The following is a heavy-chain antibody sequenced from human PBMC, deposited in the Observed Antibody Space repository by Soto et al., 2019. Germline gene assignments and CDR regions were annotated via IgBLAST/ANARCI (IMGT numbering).Heavy chain of an antibody. CDR3: ARGLRGATKASKYYYYYMDV. CDR1: GGSISSYY. V-gene: IGHV4-59*12. Sequence: SETLSLTCTVSGGSISSYYWSWIRQPPGKGLEWIGYIYYSGSTNYNPSLKSRVTISVDTTKNQFSLKLSSVTDAETAVYYCARGLRGATKASKYYYYYMDVWGKGTTVTVSS. J-gene: IGHJ6*03. CDR2: IYYSGST. D-gene: IGHD3-16*01.